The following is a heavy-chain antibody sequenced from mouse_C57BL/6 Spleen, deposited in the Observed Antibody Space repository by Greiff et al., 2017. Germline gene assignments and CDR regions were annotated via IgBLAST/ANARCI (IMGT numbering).Heavy chain of an antibody. CDR1: GYAFSSSW. Sequence: QVQLQQSGPELVKPGASVKISCKASGYAFSSSWMNWVKQRPGKGLEWIGRLYPGDGDTNYNGKFKGKATLTADKSSSTAYMQLSSLTSEDSAVYFCAKAQALYAMDYWGQGTSVTVSS. D-gene: IGHD3-2*02. J-gene: IGHJ4*01. V-gene: IGHV1-82*01. CDR2: LYPGDGDT. CDR3: AKAQALYAMDY.